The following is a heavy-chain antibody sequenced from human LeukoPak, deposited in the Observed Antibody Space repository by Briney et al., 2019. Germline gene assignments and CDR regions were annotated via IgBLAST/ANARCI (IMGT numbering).Heavy chain of an antibody. CDR1: GFTFSNYE. V-gene: IGHV3-48*03. CDR3: AREDYYGSPGHFGMDV. D-gene: IGHD3-10*01. J-gene: IGHJ6*02. Sequence: GGSLRLSCAASGFTFSNYEMNWVRQAPGKGPEWISYIGGSGVTKRYADSVKGRFTISRDNAKNSLDLQMNSLRVEDTGVYYCAREDYYGSPGHFGMDVWGRGTTVTVSS. CDR2: IGGSGVTK.